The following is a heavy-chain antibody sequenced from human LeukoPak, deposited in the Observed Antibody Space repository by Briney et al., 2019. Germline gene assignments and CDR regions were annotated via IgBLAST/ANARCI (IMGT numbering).Heavy chain of an antibody. J-gene: IGHJ4*02. Sequence: GRSLRLSCAASGFTFSSYSMNWVRQAPGKGLEWVSSIDFTSRYIYNADSVKGRFTTSRDNAKNSLDLQMNSLKVEDTAVYYCAREGSYFDWGQGTLVTVSS. D-gene: IGHD3-9*01. CDR1: GFTFSSYS. CDR2: IDFTSRYI. V-gene: IGHV3-21*01. CDR3: AREGSYFD.